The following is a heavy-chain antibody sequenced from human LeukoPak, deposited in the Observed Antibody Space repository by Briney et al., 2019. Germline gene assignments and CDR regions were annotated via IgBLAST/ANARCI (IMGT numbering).Heavy chain of an antibody. CDR1: GGSISSYY. Sequence: SETLSLTSTVSGGSISSYYWSWIRKPPGKGLEWIGYIYYSGITNYNPTLKSRVTISVDTSKNQFCLGLSSVPAADTAVYYCASSPLYYNILTGCPVNPVRYDYGGQGTLVTVSS. V-gene: IGHV4-59*08. CDR2: IYYSGIT. CDR3: ASSPLYYNILTGCPVNPVRYDY. J-gene: IGHJ4*02. D-gene: IGHD3-9*01.